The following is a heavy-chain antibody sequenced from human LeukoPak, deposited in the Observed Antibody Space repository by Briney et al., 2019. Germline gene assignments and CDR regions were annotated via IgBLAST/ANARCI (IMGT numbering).Heavy chain of an antibody. V-gene: IGHV3-23*01. CDR2: ISGSGGST. CDR3: AKLTYYYDSSGPFDY. CDR1: GFTFSSYA. J-gene: IGHJ4*02. Sequence: TGGSLRLSCAASGFTFSSYAMSWVRQAPGKGLEWVSAISGSGGSTYYADSVKGRFTISRDNSKNTLYLQMNSLRAEDTAVYYCAKLTYYYDSSGPFDYWGQGTLVTVSS. D-gene: IGHD3-22*01.